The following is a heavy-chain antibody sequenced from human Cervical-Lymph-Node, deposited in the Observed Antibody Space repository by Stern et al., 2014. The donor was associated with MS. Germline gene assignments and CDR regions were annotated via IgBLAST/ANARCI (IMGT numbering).Heavy chain of an antibody. CDR1: GFTFSEYY. D-gene: IGHD3-3*01. J-gene: IGHJ5*01. V-gene: IGHV3-11*01. CDR3: ARSDFWNAYYAYS. CDR2: ISGSGDAI. Sequence: QVQLVESGGDLVKPGGSLRLSCAASGFTFSEYYMNWIRQAPGMGLEWVSYISGSGDAIFYADSVKGRFTISRDNAKNSLYLQMNSLRVEDTAVYFCARSDFWNAYYAYSWGQGTLVTVSS.